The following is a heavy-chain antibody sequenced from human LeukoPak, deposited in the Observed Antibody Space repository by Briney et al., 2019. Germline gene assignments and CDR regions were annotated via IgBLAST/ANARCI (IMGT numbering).Heavy chain of an antibody. D-gene: IGHD2-2*01. Sequence: SETLSLTCAVYGGSFSGYYWSWIRQPPGKGLEWIGEINHSGSTNCNPSLKSRVTISVDTSKNQFSLKLSSVTAADTAVYYCARGQPKSVVPAATYFDYWGQGTLVTASS. CDR1: GGSFSGYY. CDR3: ARGQPKSVVPAATYFDY. J-gene: IGHJ4*02. CDR2: INHSGST. V-gene: IGHV4-34*01.